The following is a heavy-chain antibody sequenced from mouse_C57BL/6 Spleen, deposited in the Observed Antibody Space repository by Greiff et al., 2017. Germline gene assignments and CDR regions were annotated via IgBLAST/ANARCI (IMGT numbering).Heavy chain of an antibody. CDR1: GYTFPSYW. V-gene: IGHV1-69*01. CDR2: IDPSDSYT. Sequence: VQLQQPGAELVMPGASVKLSCKASGYTFPSYWIHWVKQRPGQGLEWIGEIDPSDSYTNYNQKFKGKSTLTVDKSSSTAYMQLSSLTSEDSAVYYCARDSSGWFAYWGQGTLVTVSA. CDR3: ARDSSGWFAY. J-gene: IGHJ3*01. D-gene: IGHD3-2*02.